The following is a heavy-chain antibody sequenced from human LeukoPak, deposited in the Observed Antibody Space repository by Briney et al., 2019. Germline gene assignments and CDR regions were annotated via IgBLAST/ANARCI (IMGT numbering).Heavy chain of an antibody. J-gene: IGHJ4*02. Sequence: PGGSLRLSCAASGVTFSTYSMSWDRQAPGKGLEWVSCISSSSKYIYYADSVKGRFTISRDNAKNSVYLQMNSLRAEDTAVYYCARGGMYSSSDYWGQGTLVAVSS. CDR3: ARGGMYSSSDY. D-gene: IGHD6-6*01. CDR1: GVTFSTYS. V-gene: IGHV3-21*01. CDR2: ISSSSKYI.